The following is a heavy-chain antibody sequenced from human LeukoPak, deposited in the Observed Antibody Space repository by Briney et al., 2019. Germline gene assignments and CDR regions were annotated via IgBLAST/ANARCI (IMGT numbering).Heavy chain of an antibody. CDR2: TNPNNGNT. CDR3: ARGFYYYGLDV. V-gene: IGHV1-8*01. CDR1: GYTFTRYD. Sequence: ASVTVSCKASGYTFTRYDINWVRQAPGQGLERLGWTNPNNGNTGYAQKFQGRVTMTRSTSIDTAYMELNTLTSDDTAAYYCARGFYYYGLDVWGQGTTVTVSS. J-gene: IGHJ6*02.